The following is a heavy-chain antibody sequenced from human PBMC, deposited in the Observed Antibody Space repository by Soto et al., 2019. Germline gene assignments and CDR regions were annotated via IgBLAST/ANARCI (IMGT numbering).Heavy chain of an antibody. J-gene: IGHJ5*02. CDR1: GGSISSSNW. D-gene: IGHD5-12*01. CDR2: IYHSGST. CDR3: ARGFVGATILGTNWFDP. Sequence: QVQLQESGPGLVKPSGTLSLTCAVSGGSISSSNWWSWVRQPPGKGLEWIGEIYHSGSTNYNPSLKNRVTISVDKSKNQFSLKLSAVTAADTAVYYCARGFVGATILGTNWFDPWGQGSLVTVSS. V-gene: IGHV4-4*02.